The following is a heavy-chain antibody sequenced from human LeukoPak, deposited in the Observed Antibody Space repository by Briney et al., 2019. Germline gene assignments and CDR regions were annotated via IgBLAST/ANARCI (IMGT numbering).Heavy chain of an antibody. V-gene: IGHV4-4*02. J-gene: IGHJ4*02. CDR2: INHSGST. CDR3: ARGPRKWRWLPTHGFWREYYFDY. Sequence: PSETLSLTCAVSGGSISSSDWWSWVRQPPGKGLEWIGEINHSGSTNYNPSLKSRVTISVDTSKNQFSLKLSSVTAADTAVYYCARGPRKWRWLPTHGFWREYYFDYWGQGTLVTVSS. D-gene: IGHD2-15*01. CDR1: GGSISSSDW.